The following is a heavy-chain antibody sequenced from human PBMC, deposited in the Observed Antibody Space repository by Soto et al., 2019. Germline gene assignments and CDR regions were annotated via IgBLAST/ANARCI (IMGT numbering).Heavy chain of an antibody. CDR3: ARVRGGDYDDYDFAN. J-gene: IGHJ4*02. V-gene: IGHV1-18*01. CDR2: ITTHNGHT. D-gene: IGHD4-17*01. Sequence: QVQLMQSGPEVKKPGASVRVSCRASGYTFTSYGITWVRQAPGQGLERMGWITTHNGHTDYAQNFQGRVTMTTDTSTNTVYMNLRSLRSVDTAVYYCARVRGGDYDDYDFANWGQGTLVTVSS. CDR1: GYTFTSYG.